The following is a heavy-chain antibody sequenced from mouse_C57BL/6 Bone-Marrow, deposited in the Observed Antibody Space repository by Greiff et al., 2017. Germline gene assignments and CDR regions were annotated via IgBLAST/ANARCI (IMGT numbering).Heavy chain of an antibody. D-gene: IGHD2-9*01. V-gene: IGHV1-18*01. CDR3: ARASYGYDAAWFAY. CDR2: INPNNGGT. J-gene: IGHJ3*01. CDR1: GYTFTDYN. Sequence: DVQLVESGPELVKPGASVKIPCKASGYTFTDYNMDWVKQSHGKSLEWIGDINPNNGGTIYNQKFKGKATLTVDKSSSTAYMELRSLTSEDTAVYYCARASYGYDAAWFAYWGQGTLVTVSA.